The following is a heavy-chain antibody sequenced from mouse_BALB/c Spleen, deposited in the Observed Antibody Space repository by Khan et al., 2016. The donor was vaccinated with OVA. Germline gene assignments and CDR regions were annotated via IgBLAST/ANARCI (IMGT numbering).Heavy chain of an antibody. V-gene: IGHV5-6-4*01. CDR1: GFTFSSYT. J-gene: IGHJ1*01. CDR3: TRDGNYAHWYFDV. Sequence: EVELVESGGDLVKPGGSLKLSCAASGFTFSSYTMSWVRQTPEKRLEWVATISSGGSYTYYPDSVKGRFTISRDNAKNTLYLQMNSLKSKDAAMYYCTRDGNYAHWYFDVWGAGTTVTVSA. D-gene: IGHD2-1*01. CDR2: ISSGGSYT.